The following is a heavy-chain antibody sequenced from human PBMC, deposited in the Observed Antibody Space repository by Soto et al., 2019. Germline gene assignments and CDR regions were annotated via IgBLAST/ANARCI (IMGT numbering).Heavy chain of an antibody. D-gene: IGHD6-13*01. CDR1: GFSLSNARMG. CDR2: IFSNDEK. CDR3: ARIEIAAADYYSYYGMDV. J-gene: IGHJ6*02. V-gene: IGHV2-26*01. Sequence: QVTLKESGPVLVKPTEPLTLTCTVSGFSLSNARMGVSWIRQPPGKALEWLAHIFSNDEKSYSTSLKSRLTITKDTSKSQVVLTMTNMDPVDTATYYCARIEIAAADYYSYYGMDVWGQGTTVTVSS.